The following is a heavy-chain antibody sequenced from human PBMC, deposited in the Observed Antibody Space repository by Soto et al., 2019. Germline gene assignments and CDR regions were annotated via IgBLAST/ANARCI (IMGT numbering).Heavy chain of an antibody. CDR1: GFTFSSYG. J-gene: IGHJ6*02. Sequence: PGGSLRLSCAASGFTFSSYGLHWVRQAPGKGLEWVAVISHDGSNKYYADSVKGRFTISRDNSKNTLYLQMNSLRADETAVYYCARNKDPCSSTSCKPDYYYGMDVWGQGTTVTVSS. CDR3: ARNKDPCSSTSCKPDYYYGMDV. V-gene: IGHV3-30*03. CDR2: ISHDGSNK. D-gene: IGHD2-2*01.